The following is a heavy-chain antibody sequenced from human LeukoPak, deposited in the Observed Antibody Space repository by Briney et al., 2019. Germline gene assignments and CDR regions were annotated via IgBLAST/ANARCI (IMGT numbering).Heavy chain of an antibody. V-gene: IGHV4-4*02. J-gene: IGHJ4*02. CDR1: GGSINSNYW. Sequence: PSETLSLTCAVSGGSINSNYWWTWVRQSPGKGLEWIGEIYHTGSVNYNLSLESRVTISRDRSKNQLSLMLRSVTAADTAVYYCARHYDLWSGYNYWGQGLLVTVSS. CDR3: ARHYDLWSGYNY. CDR2: IYHTGSV. D-gene: IGHD3-3*01.